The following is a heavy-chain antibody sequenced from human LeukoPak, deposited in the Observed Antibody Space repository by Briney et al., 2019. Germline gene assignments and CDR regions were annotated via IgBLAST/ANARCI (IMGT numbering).Heavy chain of an antibody. CDR3: ASRFSYTAMAPDAFDI. CDR1: GFTFSSYG. CDR2: IWYDGSNK. Sequence: GGSLRLSCAASGFTFSSYGMHWVRQAPGKGLEWVAVIWYDGSNKYYADPVKGRFTISRDNSKNTLYLQMNSLRAEDTAVYYCASRFSYTAMAPDAFDIWGQGTMVTVSS. D-gene: IGHD5-18*01. J-gene: IGHJ3*02. V-gene: IGHV3-33*01.